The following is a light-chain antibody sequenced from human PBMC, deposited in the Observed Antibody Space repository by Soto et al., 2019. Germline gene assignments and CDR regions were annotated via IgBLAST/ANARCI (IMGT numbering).Light chain of an antibody. CDR2: GAS. CDR3: QQYGSSGFT. Sequence: EIVLTQSPGTLSLSPGERATLSCRASQSVSSSYVVWYQQKPGQAPRLLIYGASSRAPGSPDRFSGSGSGTDFPVTITRLEPKDFAVYYCQQYGSSGFTFGPGTKVDIK. J-gene: IGKJ3*01. V-gene: IGKV3-20*01. CDR1: QSVSSSY.